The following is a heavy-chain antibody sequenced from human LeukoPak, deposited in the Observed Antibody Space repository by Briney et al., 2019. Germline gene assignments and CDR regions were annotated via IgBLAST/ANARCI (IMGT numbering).Heavy chain of an antibody. Sequence: PSETLSLTCAVSGGSISSGGYSWSWIRQPPGKGLEWVSSISSSSSYIYYADSVEGRFTISRDNAKNSLYLQMNSLRAEDTAVYYCARDSGMWVEYYFDYWGQGTLVTVSS. J-gene: IGHJ4*02. D-gene: IGHD3-10*01. CDR1: GGSISSGGYS. V-gene: IGHV3-21*01. CDR2: ISSSSSYI. CDR3: ARDSGMWVEYYFDY.